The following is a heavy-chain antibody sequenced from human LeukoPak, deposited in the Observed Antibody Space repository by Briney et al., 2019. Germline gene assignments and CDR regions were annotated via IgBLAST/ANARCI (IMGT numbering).Heavy chain of an antibody. V-gene: IGHV4-4*07. D-gene: IGHD3-22*01. CDR2: IYTSGST. Sequence: PSETLSLTCTVSGGSISSYYWSWIRQPAGKGLEWIGRIYTSGSTNYNPSLKSRVTISIDTSKNQFSLKLSSVTAADTAVYYCARWIPGYYDSSGFYGMDVWGQGTTVTVSS. J-gene: IGHJ6*02. CDR3: ARWIPGYYDSSGFYGMDV. CDR1: GGSISSYY.